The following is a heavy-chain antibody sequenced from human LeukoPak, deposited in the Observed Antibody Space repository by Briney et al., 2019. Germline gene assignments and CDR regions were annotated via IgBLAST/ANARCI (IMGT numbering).Heavy chain of an antibody. V-gene: IGHV1-69*13. CDR2: IIPIFGTA. Sequence: ASVKVSCKASGGTFSSYAISWVRQAPGQGLEWMGGIIPIFGTANYAQKFQGRVTITADESTSTAYMELSSLRSEDTAVYYCATIRVGATGGYYYYYMDVWGKGTTVTVSS. CDR3: ATIRVGATGGYYYYYMDV. J-gene: IGHJ6*03. D-gene: IGHD1-26*01. CDR1: GGTFSSYA.